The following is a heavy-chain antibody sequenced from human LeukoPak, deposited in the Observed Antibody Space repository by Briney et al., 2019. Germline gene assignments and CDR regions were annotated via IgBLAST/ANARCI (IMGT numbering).Heavy chain of an antibody. D-gene: IGHD2-2*01. CDR2: ILPGDSDT. CDR3: ARRPCSSISCFFDY. CDR1: GYSFTSYW. J-gene: IGHJ4*02. Sequence: KPGESLKISCKGSGYSFTSYWIGWVRQMPGKGLEWVGIILPGDSDTRYSPSFQGQVTISADKSISAAYLQWSSLKASDTAMYFCARRPCSSISCFFDYWGQGTLVTVSS. V-gene: IGHV5-51*03.